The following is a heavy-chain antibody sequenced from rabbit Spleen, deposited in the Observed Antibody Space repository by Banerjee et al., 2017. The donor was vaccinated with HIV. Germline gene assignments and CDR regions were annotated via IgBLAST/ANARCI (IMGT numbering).Heavy chain of an antibody. J-gene: IGHJ4*01. Sequence: QQLVESGGGLVQPGGSLTLSCKASGFAFTTCYMSWVRQAPGKGLEWIGSIDPVFGIANYASWVNGRFTISRDNAQNTVDLQINSLTAADTATYFCARDYNSGWDLWGPGTLVTVS. D-gene: IGHD4-1*01. CDR2: IDPVFGIA. CDR3: ARDYNSGWDL. CDR1: GFAFTTCY. V-gene: IGHV1S7*01.